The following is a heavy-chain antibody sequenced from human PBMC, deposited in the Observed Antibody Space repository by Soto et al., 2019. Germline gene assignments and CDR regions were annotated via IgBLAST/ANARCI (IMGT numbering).Heavy chain of an antibody. CDR3: ARAYSSSWYTPFPFDY. J-gene: IGHJ4*02. V-gene: IGHV4-34*01. Sequence: QVQLQQWGAGLLKPSETLSLTCAVYGGSFSGYYWSWIRQPPGKGLEWIGEINHSGSTNYNPSLKSRVTISVDTSKNQFSLKLSSVTAADTAVYYCARAYSSSWYTPFPFDYWGQGTLVTVSS. D-gene: IGHD6-13*01. CDR2: INHSGST. CDR1: GGSFSGYY.